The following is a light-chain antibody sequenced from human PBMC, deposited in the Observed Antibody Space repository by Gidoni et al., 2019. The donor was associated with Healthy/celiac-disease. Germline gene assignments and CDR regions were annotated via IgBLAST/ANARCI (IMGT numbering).Light chain of an antibody. J-gene: IGKJ1*01. CDR3: QQTYYTIDSWT. V-gene: IGKV1-39*01. CDR2: AAS. CDR1: ETIDKY. Sequence: DIPMTQSPSPLSASVGDRITITCRASETIDKYLNWYQQKPGKAPKVLIYAASTLQSGVPSRFSGSGSGTYFTLTISSLQPEDFATYYCQQTYYTIDSWTFGQGTKVEI.